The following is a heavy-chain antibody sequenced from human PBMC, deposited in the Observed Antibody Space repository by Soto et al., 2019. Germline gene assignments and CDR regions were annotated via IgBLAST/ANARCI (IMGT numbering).Heavy chain of an antibody. V-gene: IGHV6-1*01. J-gene: IGHJ4*02. CDR2: TYYRSKWYN. CDR1: GDSVSSNSAA. CDR3: ATRYFDS. Sequence: PSQTLSLTCAISGDSVSSNSAAWIWIRQSPSRGLEWLGRTYYRSKWYNDYAVSVKSRIIINPDTSKNRFSLQLNSVTPDDTAVYYCATRYFDSWGQGTLVTVSS.